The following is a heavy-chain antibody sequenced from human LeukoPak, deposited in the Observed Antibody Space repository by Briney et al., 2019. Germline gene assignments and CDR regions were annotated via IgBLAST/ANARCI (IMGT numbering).Heavy chain of an antibody. Sequence: VESLKISCKGSGYTFFTYWISWVRQMPGKGLEWMGRIDPSDSSVDYSPPFQGHVTISTDNSINTAYLQWSSLKASDTAIYFCARQAAGDDYWGQGTQFTVSS. J-gene: IGHJ4*02. CDR3: ARQAAGDDY. D-gene: IGHD3-10*01. V-gene: IGHV5-10-1*01. CDR2: IDPSDSSV. CDR1: GYTFFTYW.